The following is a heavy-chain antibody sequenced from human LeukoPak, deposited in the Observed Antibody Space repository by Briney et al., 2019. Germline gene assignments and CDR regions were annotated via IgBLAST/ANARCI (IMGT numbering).Heavy chain of an antibody. CDR2: ISGSGGST. D-gene: IGHD3-3*01. J-gene: IGHJ4*02. Sequence: GGSLRLSCAASGFTFSSYAMSWVRQAPGKGLEWVSAISGSGGSTYYADSVKGRFTISRDNSKNTLYLQMNSLRAEDTAVYYCAKDTIFGVVIILFDCWGQGTLVTVSS. CDR3: AKDTIFGVVIILFDC. CDR1: GFTFSSYA. V-gene: IGHV3-23*01.